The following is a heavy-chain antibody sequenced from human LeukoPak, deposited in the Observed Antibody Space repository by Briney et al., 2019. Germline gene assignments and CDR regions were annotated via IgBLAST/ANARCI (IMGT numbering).Heavy chain of an antibody. CDR2: ISGSGGST. D-gene: IGHD2-15*01. V-gene: IGHV3-23*01. J-gene: IGHJ4*02. CDR3: AKGRYCSGGSCYGYYFDY. CDR1: GFTFSSYA. Sequence: GSLRLSCAASGFTFSSYAMSWVRQAPGKGLEWVSAISGSGGSTYYADSVKGRFTISRDNSKNTLYLQMNSLRAEDTAVYYCAKGRYCSGGSCYGYYFDYWGQGTLVTVSS.